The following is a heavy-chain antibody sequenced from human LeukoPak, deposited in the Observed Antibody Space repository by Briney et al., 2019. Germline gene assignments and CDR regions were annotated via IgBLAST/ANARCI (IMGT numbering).Heavy chain of an antibody. Sequence: GGSLRLSCTASGFTFGDYAMSWFRQAPGKGLEWVAVISYDGSNKYYADSVKGRFTISRDNSKNTLYLQMNSLRAEDTAVYYCAKVGGFDYYDMKGANPFDYWGQGTLVTVSS. J-gene: IGHJ4*02. CDR2: ISYDGSNK. CDR3: AKVGGFDYYDMKGANPFDY. D-gene: IGHD3-22*01. V-gene: IGHV3-30*04. CDR1: GFTFGDYA.